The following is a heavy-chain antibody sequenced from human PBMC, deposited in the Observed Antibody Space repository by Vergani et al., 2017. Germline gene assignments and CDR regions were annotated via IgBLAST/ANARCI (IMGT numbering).Heavy chain of an antibody. CDR1: GFRVTTYY. J-gene: IGHJ4*01. Sequence: EVQLVESGGGFVQPGGSLRVSCSASGFRVTTYYMSWVRQAPGKGLEWVSVIKSDGRTSYAESVRGRFTISRDTSRNAVYLQMNILRVEDTGVYYCTRSECSGTTCYGHYFDLWGHGILVTVSS. D-gene: IGHD2-15*01. CDR2: IKSDGRT. CDR3: TRSECSGTTCYGHYFDL. V-gene: IGHV3-66*02.